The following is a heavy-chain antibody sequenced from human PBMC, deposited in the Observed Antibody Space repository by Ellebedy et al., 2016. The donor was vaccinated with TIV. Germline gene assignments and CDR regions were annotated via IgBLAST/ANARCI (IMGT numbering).Heavy chain of an antibody. CDR1: GGSISSYY. J-gene: IGHJ6*02. V-gene: IGHV4-59*01. CDR3: ARGEVTLYYYGMDV. Sequence: MPSETLSLTCTVSGGSISSYYWSCIRQPPGKGLEWIGYIYYSGSTNYNPSLKSRVTISVDTSKNQFSLKLSSVTAADTAVYYCARGEVTLYYYGMDVWGQGTTVTVSS. CDR2: IYYSGST.